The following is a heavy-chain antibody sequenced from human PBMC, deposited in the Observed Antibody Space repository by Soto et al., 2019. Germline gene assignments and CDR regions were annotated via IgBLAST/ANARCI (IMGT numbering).Heavy chain of an antibody. CDR1: GGSISSSNW. CDR2: IYHSGNT. V-gene: IGHV4-4*02. D-gene: IGHD4-17*01. CDR3: ARSTRSGTTFDY. Sequence: QVQLQESGPGLVKPSGTLSLTCAVSGGSISSSNWWSWVRQPPGKGLAWIGEIYHSGNTNYNQSLKSRVTRSVDKSKNQFSLKLISVTAADTAVYYCARSTRSGTTFDYWGQGTLVTVSS. J-gene: IGHJ4*02.